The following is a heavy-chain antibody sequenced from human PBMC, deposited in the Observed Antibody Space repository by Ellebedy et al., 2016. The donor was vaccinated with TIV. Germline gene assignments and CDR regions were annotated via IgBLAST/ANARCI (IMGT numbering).Heavy chain of an antibody. V-gene: IGHV5-51*01. CDR3: ARGRIGYCNGHSCSETLLDY. Sequence: GGSLRLSCKGSGYSFTTYWIGWVRQMPGKGLEWMGIIYPGDSDTRYSPSFQGQVTISADKSFSTAYLQWSSLKASDTAMYYCARGRIGYCNGHSCSETLLDYWGQGTLVTVSS. J-gene: IGHJ4*02. D-gene: IGHD2-15*01. CDR1: GYSFTTYW. CDR2: IYPGDSDT.